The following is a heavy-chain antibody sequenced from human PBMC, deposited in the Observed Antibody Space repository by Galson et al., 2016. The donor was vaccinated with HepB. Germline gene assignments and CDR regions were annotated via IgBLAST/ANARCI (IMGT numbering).Heavy chain of an antibody. D-gene: IGHD2-15*01. V-gene: IGHV4-59*01. Sequence: SETLSLTCAVYGGSFGGYFWSWVRQPPGKGLEWIGFIFYTGSANYNPSLKSRVAFSVDTSKNQISLRLSSVTAADTAVYYCATDSRFAGYCYGGSCLDAFDIWGQGTMVTVSS. CDR1: GGSFGGYF. CDR2: IFYTGSA. CDR3: ATDSRFAGYCYGGSCLDAFDI. J-gene: IGHJ3*02.